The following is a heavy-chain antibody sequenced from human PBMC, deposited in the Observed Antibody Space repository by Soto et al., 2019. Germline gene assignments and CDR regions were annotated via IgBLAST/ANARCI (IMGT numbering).Heavy chain of an antibody. D-gene: IGHD1-7*01. CDR1: GFTFSSYG. J-gene: IGHJ3*02. V-gene: IGHV3-30*18. CDR2: ISYDGSNK. Sequence: QVQLVESGGGVVQPGRSLRLSCAASGFTFSSYGMHWVRQAPGKGLEWVAVISYDGSNKYYADSVKGRFTISRDNSKNTLYLQMNSLRAEDTALYYCAKDRDWGTTIAFDIWGQGTMVTVSS. CDR3: AKDRDWGTTIAFDI.